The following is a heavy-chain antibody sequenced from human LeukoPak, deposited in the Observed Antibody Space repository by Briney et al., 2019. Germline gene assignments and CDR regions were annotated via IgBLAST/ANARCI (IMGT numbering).Heavy chain of an antibody. CDR3: AGRRGDGYSYGVRDAFDM. D-gene: IGHD5-18*01. Sequence: SETLSLTCTVSGGSISTTSNYWGWIRQPPRKGLEWIGTIYYSGSTYYNPSLKSRVTISVDTSKNQFSLKLSSVTAADTAVFYCAGRRGDGYSYGVRDAFDMWGQGTMVTVSS. J-gene: IGHJ3*02. V-gene: IGHV4-39*01. CDR1: GGSISTTSNY. CDR2: IYYSGST.